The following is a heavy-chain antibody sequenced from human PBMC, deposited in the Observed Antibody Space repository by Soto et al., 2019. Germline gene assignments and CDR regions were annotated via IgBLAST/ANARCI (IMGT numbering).Heavy chain of an antibody. CDR1: GYTFTGYY. D-gene: IGHD6-19*01. CDR2: INPNSGGT. Sequence: ASVKVSCKASGYTFTGYYMHWVRQAPGQGLEWMGWINPNSGGTNYAQKFQGRVTMTGDTSISTAYMELSRLRSDDTAVYYCARVEHQWLVLHFDPWGQGTLVTVSS. CDR3: ARVEHQWLVLHFDP. J-gene: IGHJ5*02. V-gene: IGHV1-2*02.